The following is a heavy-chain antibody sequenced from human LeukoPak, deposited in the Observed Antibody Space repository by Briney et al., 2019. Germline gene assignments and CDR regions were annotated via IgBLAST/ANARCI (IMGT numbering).Heavy chain of an antibody. CDR3: ARAGEYSSNVDY. V-gene: IGHV3-48*01. D-gene: IGHD6-6*01. CDR2: INTDSTTK. J-gene: IGHJ4*02. Sequence: GGSLRLSCAASGFTFSSYKMNWVRQAPGKGLEWVSHINTDSTTKYYADSVEGRFTISRDNAENSLYLQMNSLSAEDTAVYYCARAGEYSSNVDYWGQGTLVTVSS. CDR1: GFTFSSYK.